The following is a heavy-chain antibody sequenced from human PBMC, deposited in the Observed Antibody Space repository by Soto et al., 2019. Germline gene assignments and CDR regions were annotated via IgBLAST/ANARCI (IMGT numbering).Heavy chain of an antibody. CDR1: GGSISSSSYH. D-gene: IGHD2-15*01. Sequence: QLQVQESGPGLVKPSETLSLTCTVSGGSISSSSYHWGWIRQPPGKGLEWIGNFYYSGSTYYNPSLRSRVTISVDTSKNQFSLNLSSVTAADTAVYYCARRNCGASCHFIGDSWGQGTLVTVSS. CDR2: FYYSGST. V-gene: IGHV4-39*01. J-gene: IGHJ4*02. CDR3: ARRNCGASCHFIGDS.